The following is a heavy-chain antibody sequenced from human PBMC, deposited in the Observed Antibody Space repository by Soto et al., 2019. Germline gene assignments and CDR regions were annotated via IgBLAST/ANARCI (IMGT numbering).Heavy chain of an antibody. D-gene: IGHD2-15*01. Sequence: VASVKVSCKASGYTFTGYYMHWVRQAPGQGLEWMGWINPNSGGTNYAQKFQGWVTMTRDTSISTAYMELSRLRSDDTAVYYCARDADSVTYCSGGSCSSGGPYYYGMDVWGQGTTVTVSS. J-gene: IGHJ6*02. CDR2: INPNSGGT. CDR1: GYTFTGYY. V-gene: IGHV1-2*04. CDR3: ARDADSVTYCSGGSCSSGGPYYYGMDV.